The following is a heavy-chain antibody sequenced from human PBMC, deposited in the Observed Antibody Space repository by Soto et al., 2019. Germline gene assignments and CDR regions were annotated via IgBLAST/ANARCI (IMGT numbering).Heavy chain of an antibody. V-gene: IGHV5-51*01. Sequence: RGESLKISCQGSVYTFTNYWIVWVRQIPGKGLEWMGIIYPDDSDTRYSPSFQGQATISADRSISTAYLQWSSLKASDTGMYYCARYPTLTDYFFHGMDVWGQGTTVTVSS. CDR2: IYPDDSDT. J-gene: IGHJ6*02. D-gene: IGHD4-17*01. CDR1: VYTFTNYW. CDR3: ARYPTLTDYFFHGMDV.